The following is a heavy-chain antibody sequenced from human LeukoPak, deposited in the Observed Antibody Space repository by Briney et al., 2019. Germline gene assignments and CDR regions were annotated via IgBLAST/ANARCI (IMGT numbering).Heavy chain of an antibody. Sequence: SVKVSCKASGYTFTGYYMHWVRQAPGQGLEWMGRIIPILGIANYAQKFQGRVTITADKSTSTAYMELSSLRSEDTAVYYCARDGAPNYYGSGSYSPFDYWGQGTLVTVSS. CDR3: ARDGAPNYYGSGSYSPFDY. J-gene: IGHJ4*02. CDR1: GYTFTGYY. D-gene: IGHD3-10*01. V-gene: IGHV1-69*04. CDR2: IIPILGIA.